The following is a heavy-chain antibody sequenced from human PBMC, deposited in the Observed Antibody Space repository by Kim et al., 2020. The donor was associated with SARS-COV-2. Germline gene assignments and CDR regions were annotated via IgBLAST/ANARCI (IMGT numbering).Heavy chain of an antibody. CDR1: GGTFSSYA. CDR2: IIPIFGTA. J-gene: IGHJ5*02. D-gene: IGHD6-19*01. V-gene: IGHV1-69*13. CDR3: ARDSPKAVAGVGWFDP. Sequence: SVKVSCKASGGTFSSYAISWVRQAPGQGLEWMGGIIPIFGTANYAQKFQGRVTITADESTSTAYMELSSLRSEDTAVYYCARDSPKAVAGVGWFDPWGQGTLVTVSS.